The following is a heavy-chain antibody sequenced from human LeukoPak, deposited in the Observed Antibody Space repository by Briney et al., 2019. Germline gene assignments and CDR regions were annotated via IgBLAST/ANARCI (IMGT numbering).Heavy chain of an antibody. Sequence: PSETLSLTCTVSGGSICIYYWSWIRQPPGKGLEWIGYIYYSGSTNYNPSLKSRVTISVDTSKNQFSLKLSSVTAAGTAVYYCARVPYYDSSGSLGFDYWGQGTLVTVSS. V-gene: IGHV4-59*01. CDR3: ARVPYYDSSGSLGFDY. D-gene: IGHD3-22*01. CDR1: GGSICIYY. CDR2: IYYSGST. J-gene: IGHJ4*02.